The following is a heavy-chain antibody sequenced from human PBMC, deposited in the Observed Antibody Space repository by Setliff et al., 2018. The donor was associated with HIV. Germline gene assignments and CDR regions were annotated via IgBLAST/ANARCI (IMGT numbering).Heavy chain of an antibody. V-gene: IGHV4-61*01. D-gene: IGHD3-16*01. CDR1: GGSISSDNW. J-gene: IGHJ6*02. CDR3: ARHNVITYGGLFFDYYYYGMDV. Sequence: SETLSLTCAVSGGSISSDNWWTWIRQSPGKGLEWIGSINYSGRPKYNPSLNSRGTISLDTSKNELSLKLTSVTAADTALYYCARHNVITYGGLFFDYYYYGMDVWAHGTTVTVSS. CDR2: INYSGRP.